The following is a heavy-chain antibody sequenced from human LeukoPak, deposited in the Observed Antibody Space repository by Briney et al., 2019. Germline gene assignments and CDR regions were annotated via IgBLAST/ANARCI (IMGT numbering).Heavy chain of an antibody. D-gene: IGHD6-13*01. Sequence: PSETLSRTCTVSTCSMSSYYWSWLRQPPGKGLEWIGYIYYSGTTNYNPSFKSGVTISVETSKIQFSLKLRSVTAADTAVYYCARGVYIAAGQYGYWGEGNLVTVSS. CDR3: ARGVYIAAGQYGY. V-gene: IGHV4-59*01. CDR2: IYYSGTT. J-gene: IGHJ4*02. CDR1: TCSMSSYY.